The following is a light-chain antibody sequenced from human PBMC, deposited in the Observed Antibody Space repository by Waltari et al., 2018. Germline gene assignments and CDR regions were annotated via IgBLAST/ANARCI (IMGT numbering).Light chain of an antibody. CDR1: QSISSY. J-gene: IGKJ2*01. CDR2: AAS. CDR3: QQLNSFPRT. Sequence: DIQMTQSPSSLSASVGDRVTIPCRASQSISSYLNWYQQKPGKAPKLLIYAASSLQSGVPSRFSGSGSGTDFTLTISSLQPEDFATYYCQQLNSFPRTFGQGTRLEIK. V-gene: IGKV1-39*01.